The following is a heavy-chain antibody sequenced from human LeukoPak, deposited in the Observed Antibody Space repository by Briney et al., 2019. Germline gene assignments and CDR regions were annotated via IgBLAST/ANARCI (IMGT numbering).Heavy chain of an antibody. CDR3: ARSPHHATYSYDGSGPDWGYMDV. D-gene: IGHD3-22*01. V-gene: IGHV1-18*01. CDR2: ISAYNGNT. Sequence: ASVKVSCKASGYTFTSYGISWVRQPPGQGLDWMGLISAYNGNTNYAQKLQGRVTMTTDKSTSTAYIELRSLRSDDTAVYYCARSPHHATYSYDGSGPDWGYMDVWGKGTTVTVSS. CDR1: GYTFTSYG. J-gene: IGHJ6*03.